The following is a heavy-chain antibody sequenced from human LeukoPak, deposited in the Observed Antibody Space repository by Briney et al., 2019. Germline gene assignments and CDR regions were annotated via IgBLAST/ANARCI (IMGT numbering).Heavy chain of an antibody. CDR2: ISWDGSTT. J-gene: IGHJ6*03. CDR3: AKDMYGRGSGYYYYMDV. V-gene: IGHV3-43*01. D-gene: IGHD1-26*01. CDR1: GLTFDDYT. Sequence: GGSLRLSCAASGLTFDDYTMHWVRQAPGKGLEWVSLISWDGSTTYYADSVKGRFTISRDNSKISLYLQMNSLRTEDTALYFCAKDMYGRGSGYYYYMDVWGKGTTVTVSS.